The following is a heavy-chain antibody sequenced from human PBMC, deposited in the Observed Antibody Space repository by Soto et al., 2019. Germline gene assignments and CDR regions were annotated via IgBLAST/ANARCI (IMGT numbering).Heavy chain of an antibody. J-gene: IGHJ6*02. Sequence: QVQLVESGGGVVQPGRSLRLSCAASGFTFSSYGMHWVRQAPGKGLEWVAVISYDGSNKYYADSVKGRFTISRDNSKNTLYLQMNSLRAEYTAVYYCAKADYGSGTAWGMDVWGQGTTVTVSS. D-gene: IGHD3-10*01. CDR2: ISYDGSNK. CDR3: AKADYGSGTAWGMDV. CDR1: GFTFSSYG. V-gene: IGHV3-30*18.